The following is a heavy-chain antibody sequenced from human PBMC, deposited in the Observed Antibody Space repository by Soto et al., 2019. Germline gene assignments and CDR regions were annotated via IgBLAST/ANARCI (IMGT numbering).Heavy chain of an antibody. CDR3: ARQRPTDGRWEFANYYGMDV. CDR2: IIHSEST. J-gene: IGHJ6*02. CDR1: GGSFSSYY. V-gene: IGHV4-34*12. Sequence: SETLSLTCAVYGGSFSSYYWSWVRQPPGKGLEWIGEIIHSESTKYNPSLKSRVTISVDTSKNQFSLKLSSVTAADTAVYYCARQRPTDGRWEFANYYGMDVWGQGTPVTVSS. D-gene: IGHD1-26*01.